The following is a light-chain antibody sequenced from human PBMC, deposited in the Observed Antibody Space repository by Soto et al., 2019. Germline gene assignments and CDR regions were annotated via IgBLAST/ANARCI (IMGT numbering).Light chain of an antibody. CDR2: GTS. V-gene: IGKV3-20*01. J-gene: IGKJ1*01. Sequence: EIVLTQSPGTLSLSPGERATLSCRASQSVSSSYLAWFQQKPGQAPRLLIYGTSNRATGIPDRFSDSGSGIEFTLTINRLEIEDFEVYYCQPYGNSLWTFGQGTKVEIK. CDR1: QSVSSSY. CDR3: QPYGNSLWT.